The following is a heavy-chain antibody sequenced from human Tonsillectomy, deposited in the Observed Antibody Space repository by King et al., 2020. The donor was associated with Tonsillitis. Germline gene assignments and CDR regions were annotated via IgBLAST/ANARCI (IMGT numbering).Heavy chain of an antibody. V-gene: IGHV3-30-3*01. CDR2: ISYDGNRK. Sequence: GGAGGGGGQPGRSLRLSCAASGFTFSHYAMHWVRQAPGKGLEWVAVISYDGNRKYYVDSVKGRFTSSRDNAENTLSLQMNSLRAEDTAVYYCARRSEAADAYCGMDVWGQGTTVTVSS. D-gene: IGHD6-13*01. CDR1: GFTFSHYA. CDR3: ARRSEAADAYCGMDV. J-gene: IGHJ6*02.